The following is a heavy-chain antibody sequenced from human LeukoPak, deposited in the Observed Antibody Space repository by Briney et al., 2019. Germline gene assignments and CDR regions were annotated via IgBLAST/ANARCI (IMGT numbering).Heavy chain of an antibody. CDR3: ARGGSGHFDF. Sequence: GGSLRLSSAASGFTFSSYDMHWVRQATGKGLEWVAAIGTAGDTYYPGSVKGRFTISRENAKNSLFLQMNSLGAGDTAVYYCARGGSGHFDFWGQGSVVTVSS. D-gene: IGHD2-15*01. CDR1: GFTFSSYD. V-gene: IGHV3-13*04. J-gene: IGHJ3*01. CDR2: IGTAGDT.